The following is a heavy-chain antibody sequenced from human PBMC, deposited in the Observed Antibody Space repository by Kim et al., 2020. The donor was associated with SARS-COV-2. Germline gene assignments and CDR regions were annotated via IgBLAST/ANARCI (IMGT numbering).Heavy chain of an antibody. CDR3: ARSEGRGSWHQFDY. V-gene: IGHV4-59*01. Sequence: SETLSLTCTVSSDSISSYYCSWIRQLPGKGLEWIGYSYYSVSTNYNPSLNIRVTISWDTSKNQFSLELTSVTDADTAVYYCARSEGRGSWHQFDYWGQGILVTVSS. D-gene: IGHD6-13*01. CDR1: SDSISSYY. J-gene: IGHJ4*02. CDR2: SYYSVST.